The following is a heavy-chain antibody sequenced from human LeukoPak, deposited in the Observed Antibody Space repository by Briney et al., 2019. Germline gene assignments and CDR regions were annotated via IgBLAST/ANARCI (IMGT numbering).Heavy chain of an antibody. Sequence: ASETLSLTCAVYGGSFSGYYWSWIRQPPGKGLEWIGEINHSGSTNYNPSLKSRVTISVDTSKNQFSLKLSSVTAADTAVYYCARDAYSSSWSNWFDPWGQGTLVTVSS. J-gene: IGHJ5*02. CDR1: GGSFSGYY. V-gene: IGHV4-34*01. CDR2: INHSGST. D-gene: IGHD6-13*01. CDR3: ARDAYSSSWSNWFDP.